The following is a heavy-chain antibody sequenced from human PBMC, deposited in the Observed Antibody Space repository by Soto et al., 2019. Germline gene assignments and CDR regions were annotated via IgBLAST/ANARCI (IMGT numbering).Heavy chain of an antibody. CDR3: AKNIYSVSPQPFAY. CDR2: INGSGGT. V-gene: IGHV3-23*01. J-gene: IGHJ4*02. Sequence: PGGSLRLSWEVSGFTFSNYAMNGVRQAPGRGLEWVSSINGSGGTFYADSVKGRLTISRDSSKDTLYLQMSSLRAEDTAVYYCAKNIYSVSPQPFAYRAQRTLVPVSS. D-gene: IGHD3-9*01. CDR1: GFTFSNYA.